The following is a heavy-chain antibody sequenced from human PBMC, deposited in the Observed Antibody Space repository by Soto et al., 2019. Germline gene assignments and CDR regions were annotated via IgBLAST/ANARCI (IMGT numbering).Heavy chain of an antibody. D-gene: IGHD2-2*03. V-gene: IGHV3-33*01. J-gene: IGHJ6*03. CDR2: IWYDGSNK. CDR1: GFTFSSYG. Sequence: ESGGGVVQPGRSLRLSCAASGFTFSSYGMHWVRQAPGKGLEWVAVIWYDGSNKYYADSVKGRFTISRDNSKNTLYLQMNCLRAEDTAVYYCARDHLDIVVVPAATHYYYYYMDVWGKGTTVTVSS. CDR3: ARDHLDIVVVPAATHYYYYYMDV.